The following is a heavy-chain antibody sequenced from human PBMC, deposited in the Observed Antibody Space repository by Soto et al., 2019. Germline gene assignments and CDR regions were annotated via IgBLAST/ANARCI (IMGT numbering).Heavy chain of an antibody. J-gene: IGHJ6*02. Sequence: QVQLVQSGAEVKKPGASVKVSCKASGYTFTSYGLSWVRQAPGQGLEWMGWINGYTGNTNYAQKFQGRVTMTTDTSTNTAYLHLWTLISDDTAVYYCARSWVTGKGGIDVWGQGTTVTVPS. CDR3: ARSWVTGKGGIDV. V-gene: IGHV1-18*01. D-gene: IGHD3-16*01. CDR2: INGYTGNT. CDR1: GYTFTSYG.